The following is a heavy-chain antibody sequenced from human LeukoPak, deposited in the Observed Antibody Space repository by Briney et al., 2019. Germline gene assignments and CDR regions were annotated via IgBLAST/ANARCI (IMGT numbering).Heavy chain of an antibody. V-gene: IGHV3-23*01. Sequence: GGSLGLSCAASGFTFSSYAMSWVRQAPGKGLEWVSAISGSGGSTYYADSVKGRFTISRDNSKNTLYLQMNSLRAEDTAVYYCAKFLEWLPSAGGPDYWGQGTLVTVSS. CDR1: GFTFSSYA. D-gene: IGHD3-3*01. J-gene: IGHJ4*02. CDR2: ISGSGGST. CDR3: AKFLEWLPSAGGPDY.